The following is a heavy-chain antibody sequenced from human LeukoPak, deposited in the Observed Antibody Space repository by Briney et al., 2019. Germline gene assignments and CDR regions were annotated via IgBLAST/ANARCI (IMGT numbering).Heavy chain of an antibody. CDR2: IYHSGST. D-gene: IGHD4-17*01. V-gene: IGHV4-38-2*01. CDR1: GYSIRSGDY. CDR3: ARNRSVTTTPGFDH. J-gene: IGHJ4*02. Sequence: SETLSLTCAVSGYSIRSGDYWGWIRQSPGKGLEWIGSIYHSGSTHYNPSLKSRVTISVDTSKNQFSLMLSSVTAADTAIYYCARNRSVTTTPGFDHWGQGALVTVSS.